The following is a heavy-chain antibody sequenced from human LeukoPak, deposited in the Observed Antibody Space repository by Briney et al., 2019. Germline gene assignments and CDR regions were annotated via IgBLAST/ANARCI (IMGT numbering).Heavy chain of an antibody. V-gene: IGHV1-24*01. J-gene: IGHJ4*02. CDR2: FDPEDGET. D-gene: IGHD3-22*01. CDR3: ASDRYYYDSSGYYNY. CDR1: GYTLTELS. Sequence: ASVKVSCKVSGYTLTELSMHWVRQAPGKGLEWMGGFDPEDGETIYAQKFQGRVTMTEDTSTDTAYMELSSLRSEDTAVYYCASDRYYYDSSGYYNYWGQGTLVTVSS.